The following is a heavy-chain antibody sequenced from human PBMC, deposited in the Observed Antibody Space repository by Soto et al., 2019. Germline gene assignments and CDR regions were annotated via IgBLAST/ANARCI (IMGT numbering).Heavy chain of an antibody. Sequence: GGSLRLSCAASGFTFDDYAMHWVRQAPGKGLEWVSGISGSGGSTYYADSVKGRFIISRDNSKSTLYLQMNSLRAEDTAVYYCATGTFNFDSWGQGTLVTVSS. V-gene: IGHV3-23*01. J-gene: IGHJ4*02. CDR2: ISGSGGST. CDR3: ATGTFNFDS. CDR1: GFTFDDYA.